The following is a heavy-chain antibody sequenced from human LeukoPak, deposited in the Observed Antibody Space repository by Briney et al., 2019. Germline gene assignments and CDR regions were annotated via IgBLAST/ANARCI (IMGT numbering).Heavy chain of an antibody. V-gene: IGHV4-59*01. CDR3: ARGRGGYWYFDL. Sequence: PSETLSLTCTVAGGSISSYYWNWIRQPQGKGLEWIGYIYYSGSTNYNSSLNSRVTISVDTSKNQFSLKVSSVTAADTAVYYCARGRGGYWYFDLWGRGTLVTVSS. CDR2: IYYSGST. J-gene: IGHJ2*01. CDR1: GGSISSYY. D-gene: IGHD3-16*01.